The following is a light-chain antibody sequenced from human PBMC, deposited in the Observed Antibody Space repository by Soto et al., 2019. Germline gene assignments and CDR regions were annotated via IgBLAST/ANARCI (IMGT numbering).Light chain of an antibody. CDR1: SSDVGSYNL. CDR3: CSYAGSSLSV. V-gene: IGLV2-23*01. J-gene: IGLJ1*01. CDR2: EGS. Sequence: QSALTQPASVSGSPGQSITISCTGTSSDVGSYNLVSWYQQHPGKAPKLMIYEGSKRPSGVSNRFSGSKSGNTASVTISGLRAEDGADYYCCSYAGSSLSVLGTREKVTDL.